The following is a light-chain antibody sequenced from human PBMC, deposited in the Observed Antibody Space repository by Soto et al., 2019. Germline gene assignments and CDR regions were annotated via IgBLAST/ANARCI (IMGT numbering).Light chain of an antibody. CDR3: CSYAGSSTFG. CDR1: SSDVGSYNL. CDR2: EGS. Sequence: QSVLAQPASVSGSPGQSITISCTGTSSDVGSYNLVSWYQQHPGKAPKLMIYEGSKRPSGVSNRFSGSKSGNTASLTISGLQAEDEADYYCCSYAGSSTFGFGTGTKVT. V-gene: IGLV2-23*03. J-gene: IGLJ1*01.